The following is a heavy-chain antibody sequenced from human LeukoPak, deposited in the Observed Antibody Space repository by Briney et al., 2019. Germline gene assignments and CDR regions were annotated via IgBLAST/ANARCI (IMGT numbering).Heavy chain of an antibody. Sequence: PSETLSLTCTVSGGSISSYYWSWIRQPPGKGLEWIGYIYYSGSTNYNPSLKSRVTISVDTSKNQFSLKLSSVTAADTAVYYCARRRYSSLGYYYFDYWGQGTLVTVSS. CDR2: IYYSGST. J-gene: IGHJ4*02. V-gene: IGHV4-59*08. CDR3: ARRRYSSLGYYYFDY. CDR1: GGSISSYY. D-gene: IGHD6-13*01.